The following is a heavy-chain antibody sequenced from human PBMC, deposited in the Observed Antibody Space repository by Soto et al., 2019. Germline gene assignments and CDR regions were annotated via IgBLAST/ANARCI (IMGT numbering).Heavy chain of an antibody. CDR3: ASSYSNYALIDYYYYGMDV. D-gene: IGHD4-4*01. Sequence: GASVKVSCKASGYTFTSYAMHWVRQAPGQRLEWMGWINAGNDNTKYSQNFQGRVTINRETSASTAFMELSSLRFEDTAVYYCASSYSNYALIDYYYYGMDVWGQGTTVTVSS. CDR1: GYTFTSYA. V-gene: IGHV1-3*01. CDR2: INAGNDNT. J-gene: IGHJ6*02.